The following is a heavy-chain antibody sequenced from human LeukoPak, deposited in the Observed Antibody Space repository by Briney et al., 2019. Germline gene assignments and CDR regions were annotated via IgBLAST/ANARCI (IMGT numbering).Heavy chain of an antibody. Sequence: SVKVSCKASGYTFISYAISWVRQAPGQGLEWMGGIIPIFGTANYAQKFQGRVTITADESTSTAYMELSSLRSEDTAVYYCAREGYCSSTSRYAAAYWFDPWGQGTLVTVSS. D-gene: IGHD2-2*01. V-gene: IGHV1-69*13. J-gene: IGHJ5*02. CDR2: IIPIFGTA. CDR1: GYTFISYA. CDR3: AREGYCSSTSRYAAAYWFDP.